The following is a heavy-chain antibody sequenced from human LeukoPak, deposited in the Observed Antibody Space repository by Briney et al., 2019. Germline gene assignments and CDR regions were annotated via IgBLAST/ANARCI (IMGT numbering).Heavy chain of an antibody. CDR1: GFTFSSYW. V-gene: IGHV3-7*01. J-gene: IGHJ3*02. D-gene: IGHD3-3*01. CDR2: IKQDGSEK. Sequence: GGSLRLSCAASGFTFSSYWMSWVRQAPGKGLEWVANIKQDGSEKYYVDSVEGRFTITRDNAKNSLYLQMNSLRAEDTAVYYCARGGVNTFWSGYYGHAFDIWGQGTMVTVSS. CDR3: ARGGVNTFWSGYYGHAFDI.